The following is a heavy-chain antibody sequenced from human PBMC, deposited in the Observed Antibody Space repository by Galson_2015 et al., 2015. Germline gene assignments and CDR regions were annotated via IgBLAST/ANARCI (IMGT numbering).Heavy chain of an antibody. CDR3: VREVATDSGVCCRIDY. CDR2: INPNDGAT. D-gene: IGHD2-8*02. CDR1: GYTLTAHH. V-gene: IGHV1-46*01. J-gene: IGHJ4*02. Sequence: SVKVSCKASGYTLTAHHIHWVRQAPGQGLQWMGIINPNDGATDYAQKFQARVTMTRDTSTNIVYMDLTSLRSEDTAIYYCVREVATDSGVCCRIDYWGQGTLVTVSS.